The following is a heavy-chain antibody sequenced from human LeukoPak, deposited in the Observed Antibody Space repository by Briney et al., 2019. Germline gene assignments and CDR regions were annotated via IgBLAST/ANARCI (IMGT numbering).Heavy chain of an antibody. D-gene: IGHD3-10*01. Sequence: GESLKISCKGSGYRFTSQWIGWVRQMPGRGLEWMGIIYPGDSDTRYSPSFQGQVTISADTSISTAYLQWSFLKASDSATYYCARHSSGVVAYWGEGTLVTVSS. CDR3: ARHSSGVVAY. CDR2: IYPGDSDT. CDR1: GYRFTSQW. J-gene: IGHJ4*02. V-gene: IGHV5-51*01.